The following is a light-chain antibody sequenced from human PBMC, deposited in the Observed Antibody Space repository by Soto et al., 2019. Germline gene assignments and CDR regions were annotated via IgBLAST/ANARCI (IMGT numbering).Light chain of an antibody. V-gene: IGKV3-20*01. CDR3: QQYGSSLFT. CDR2: GAS. J-gene: IGKJ4*01. Sequence: DIVLTQSPGTLSLSPGERATLSCRASQSVSSTYLAWYQQKPGQAPRLLMYGASSRATGIPDRFSGSGSGTDFTLTISRLEPEDFAVYYCQQYGSSLFTFGGGTKVDIK. CDR1: QSVSSTY.